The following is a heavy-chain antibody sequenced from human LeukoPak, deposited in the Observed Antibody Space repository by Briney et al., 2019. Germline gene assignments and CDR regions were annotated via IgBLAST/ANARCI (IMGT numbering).Heavy chain of an antibody. Sequence: AGGSLRLSCAASGFTFSSYSMNWVRQAPGKGLEWVSSISSSSSYIYYADSVKGRFTISRDNAKNSLYLQMNSLGAEDTAVYYCARDPSVIAVAGPVDYWGQGTLVTVSS. CDR1: GFTFSSYS. D-gene: IGHD6-19*01. J-gene: IGHJ4*02. CDR2: ISSSSSYI. V-gene: IGHV3-21*01. CDR3: ARDPSVIAVAGPVDY.